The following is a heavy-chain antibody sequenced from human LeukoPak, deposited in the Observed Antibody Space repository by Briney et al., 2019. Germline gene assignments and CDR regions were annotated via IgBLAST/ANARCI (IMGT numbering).Heavy chain of an antibody. CDR3: ARHPFATPFDH. Sequence: PSETLSLTCAVYGGSFSGYYWSWIRQPHGKGLEWIGYVFYTGDTNSNPSLKSRVTMSLDTSKNQLSLRLTSVTAADTAVYYCARHPFATPFDHWGRGTLVTVSS. D-gene: IGHD2-15*01. V-gene: IGHV4-59*08. CDR2: VFYTGDT. CDR1: GGSFSGYY. J-gene: IGHJ4*02.